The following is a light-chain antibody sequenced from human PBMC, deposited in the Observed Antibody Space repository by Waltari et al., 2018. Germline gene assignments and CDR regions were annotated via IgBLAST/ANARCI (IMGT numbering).Light chain of an antibody. J-gene: IGKJ1*01. CDR2: GAS. Sequence: EIVITQSPATLSVSPGERATLSCRASQSVRSNLAWYQQKPGQAPRLLIYGASTRATGIPARFSGSGSGTEFTLTISSLQSEDLSVYYCQQYNDWPPWTFGPGTNVDSK. CDR1: QSVRSN. CDR3: QQYNDWPPWT. V-gene: IGKV3-15*01.